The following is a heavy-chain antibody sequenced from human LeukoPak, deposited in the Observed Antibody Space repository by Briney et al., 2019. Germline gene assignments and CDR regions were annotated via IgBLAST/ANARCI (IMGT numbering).Heavy chain of an antibody. CDR3: ARDRLGDYDHSGYYDK. D-gene: IGHD3-22*01. V-gene: IGHV3-11*01. Sequence: AGRSLRLSCTASGFTFGDYAMSWVRQAPGKGLEWVAYICDSGRTVYYADSVKGRLTISRDNAKNSVYLQMNNLRAEDTAVYYCARDRLGDYDHSGYYDKWGQGTLVTVSS. CDR2: ICDSGRTV. CDR1: GFTFGDYA. J-gene: IGHJ4*02.